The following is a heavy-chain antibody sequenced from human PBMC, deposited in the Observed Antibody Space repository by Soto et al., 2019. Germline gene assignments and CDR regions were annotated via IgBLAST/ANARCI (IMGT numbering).Heavy chain of an antibody. V-gene: IGHV3-23*01. J-gene: IGHJ4*02. CDR1: GFTFSTNG. CDR3: VKDNNWDDPC. Sequence: EVQLLESGGGLVQPGGSLRLSCVASGFTFSTNGMTWVRQAPWKGLEWVSIISENSATTFYADPVKGRFTVSRDNSKNTLYLQMKSLRAEDAAIDYCVKDNNWDDPCWGRGTLVIVSS. CDR2: ISENSATT. D-gene: IGHD1-1*01.